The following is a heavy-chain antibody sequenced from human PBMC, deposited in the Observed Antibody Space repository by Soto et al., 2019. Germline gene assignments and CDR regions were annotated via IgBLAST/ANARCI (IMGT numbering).Heavy chain of an antibody. Sequence: QVQLQQSGPGLVKPSQTLSVTCGISGDSVSSNSAAWNWLRQSPSRGLEWLGRTYYRSKWYNDYAVSVESRITINPDTSKNHFSLQLNFVTPEATAVYFCARGEQYSGRIFDYWGQGTLVTVSS. CDR3: ARGEQYSGRIFDY. CDR2: TYYRSKWYN. CDR1: GDSVSSNSAA. D-gene: IGHD1-26*01. V-gene: IGHV6-1*01. J-gene: IGHJ4*02.